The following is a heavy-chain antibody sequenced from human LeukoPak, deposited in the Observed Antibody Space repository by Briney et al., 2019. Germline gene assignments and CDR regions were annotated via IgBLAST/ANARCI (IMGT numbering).Heavy chain of an antibody. CDR2: ISGSGGST. D-gene: IGHD6-13*01. CDR3: AKDELANYYFDY. V-gene: IGHV3-23*01. J-gene: IGHJ4*02. CDR1: GFNFSSYA. Sequence: GGSLRLSCAASGFNFSSYAMSWVRQAPGKGLEWVSAISGSGGSTYYADSVKGRFTISRDNSKNTLYLQMNSLRAEDTAVYYCAKDELANYYFDYWGQGTLVTVSS.